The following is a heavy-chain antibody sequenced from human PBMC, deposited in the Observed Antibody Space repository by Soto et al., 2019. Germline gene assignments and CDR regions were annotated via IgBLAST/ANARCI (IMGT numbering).Heavy chain of an antibody. CDR1: GFTFDDYI. V-gene: IGHV3-43*01. CDR2: MSWDGGSR. CDR3: AKGIMHSTGWPIDY. J-gene: IGHJ4*02. D-gene: IGHD6-19*01. Sequence: GGSLRLSCAASGFTFDDYIMHWVRQAPGKGLEWVSLMSWDGGSRYCADSVKGRFTISRDNSKNSLYLQMNSLTSEDTALYYCAKGIMHSTGWPIDYWGQGTLVTVSS.